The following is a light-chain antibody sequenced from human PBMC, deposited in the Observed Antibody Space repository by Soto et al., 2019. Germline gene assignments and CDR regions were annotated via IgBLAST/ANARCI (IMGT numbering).Light chain of an antibody. V-gene: IGLV1-40*01. J-gene: IGLJ1*01. CDR3: QSYDSSLRGSVL. Sequence: QSALTQPPSVSGAPGQRVTISCTGSSSNIGAGYDVHWYQQLPGTAPKLLIYGNNHRPSAVPDRFSGSKSATSASLAITGLQAEDEADYYCQSYDSSLRGSVLFGPGTKVTVL. CDR1: SSNIGAGYD. CDR2: GNN.